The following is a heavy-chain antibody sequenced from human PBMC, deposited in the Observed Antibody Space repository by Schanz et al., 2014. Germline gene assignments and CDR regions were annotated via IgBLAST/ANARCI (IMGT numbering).Heavy chain of an antibody. CDR3: AKSDAFDI. CDR2: IGVDGTTT. CDR1: GFGFSSYS. V-gene: IGHV3-NL1*01. Sequence: QVQVVQSGGGLVKPGGSLRLSCAASGFGFSSYSMNWVRQAPGKGLEWVSVIGVDGTTTYYADSVKGRFTISRDNAKNTLYLQMNSLRPEDTAVYYCAKSDAFDIWGQGTLVTVSS. J-gene: IGHJ3*02.